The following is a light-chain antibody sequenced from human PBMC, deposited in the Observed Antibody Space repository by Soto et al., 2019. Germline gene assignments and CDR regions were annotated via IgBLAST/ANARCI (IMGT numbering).Light chain of an antibody. Sequence: EMVMTQSPGTLSVSPGERATFSCRASQSVSSNYLAWYQQKPGQAPRLLIYGAFKRATGIPDRFSGSGSGTDFTLTISRMEPEDFAVYCCQQYGSSPRTFGQGTKVDIK. V-gene: IGKV3-20*01. CDR1: QSVSSNY. CDR2: GAF. CDR3: QQYGSSPRT. J-gene: IGKJ1*01.